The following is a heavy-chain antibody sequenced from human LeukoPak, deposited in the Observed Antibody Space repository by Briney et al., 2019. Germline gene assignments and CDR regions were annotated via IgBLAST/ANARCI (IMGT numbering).Heavy chain of an antibody. J-gene: IGHJ4*02. CDR2: IYHSGST. CDR3: ARDGCSGGSCSYFDY. D-gene: IGHD2-15*01. Sequence: SQTLSLTCAVSGGSISSGGYAWSWIRQPPGKGLEWIGYIYHSGSTYYNPSLKSRVTISVDTSKNQFSLKVSSVTAADTAVYYCARDGCSGGSCSYFDYWGRGTLVTVPS. CDR1: GGSISSGGYA. V-gene: IGHV4-30-2*01.